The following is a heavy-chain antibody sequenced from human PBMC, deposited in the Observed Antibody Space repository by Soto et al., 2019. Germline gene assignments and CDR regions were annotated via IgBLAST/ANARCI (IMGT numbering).Heavy chain of an antibody. J-gene: IGHJ4*02. CDR2: IWYDGSNK. CDR1: GFTSSSYG. V-gene: IGHV3-33*01. D-gene: IGHD3-10*01. Sequence: GGSLRLSCAASGFTSSSYGMHWVRQAPGKGLEWVAVIWYDGSNKYYADSVKGRFTISRDNSKNTLYLQMNSLRAEDTAVYYCAREISLWFGELYGFDYWGQGTLVTVSS. CDR3: AREISLWFGELYGFDY.